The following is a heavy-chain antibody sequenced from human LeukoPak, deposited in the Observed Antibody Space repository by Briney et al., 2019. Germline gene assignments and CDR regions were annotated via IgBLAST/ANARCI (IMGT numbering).Heavy chain of an antibody. CDR1: GFTFSSYA. D-gene: IGHD6-19*01. J-gene: IGHJ4*02. V-gene: IGHV3-23*01. CDR3: AKDIAVAGYYFDY. CDR2: ISGGGGST. Sequence: GGSLRLSCAASGFTFSSYAMSWVRQAPGKGLEWVSAISGGGGSTYYADSVKGRFTISRDNSKNTLYLQMNSLRAEDTAVYYCAKDIAVAGYYFDYWGQGTLVTVSS.